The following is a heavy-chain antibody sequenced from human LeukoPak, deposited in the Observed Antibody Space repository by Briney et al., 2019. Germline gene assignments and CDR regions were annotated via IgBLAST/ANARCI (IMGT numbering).Heavy chain of an antibody. D-gene: IGHD6-13*01. CDR3: ARATPIAPDY. Sequence: SETLSLTCTVSGGSVSSGSYYWSWIRQPPGKGLEWIGYIYYSGSTNYNPSLKSRATISVDTSKNQFSLKLSSVTAADTAVYFCARATPIAPDYWGQGTLVTVSS. J-gene: IGHJ4*02. V-gene: IGHV4-61*01. CDR2: IYYSGST. CDR1: GGSVSSGSYY.